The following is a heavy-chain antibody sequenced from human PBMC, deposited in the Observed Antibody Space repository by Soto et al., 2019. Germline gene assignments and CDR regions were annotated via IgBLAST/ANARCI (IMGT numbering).Heavy chain of an antibody. J-gene: IGHJ4*02. CDR3: ARGASGYYDSSGYYSPSDFDY. V-gene: IGHV4-34*01. D-gene: IGHD3-22*01. CDR1: GGSFSGYY. CDR2: INHSGST. Sequence: QVQLQQWGAGLLKPSETLSLTCAVYGGSFSGYYWSWIRQPPGKGLEWIGEINHSGSTNYNPSLKSRVTISVDTSKNQFSLKLSSVTAADTAVYYCARGASGYYDSSGYYSPSDFDYWGQGTLVTVSS.